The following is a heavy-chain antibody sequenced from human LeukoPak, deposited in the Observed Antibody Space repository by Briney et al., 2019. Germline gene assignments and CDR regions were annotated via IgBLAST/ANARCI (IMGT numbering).Heavy chain of an antibody. CDR1: GDSIDSYY. Sequence: SETLSLTCTVSGDSIDSYYWSWIRQPPGKRLEWIGHIYYSGSTNYNPSLKSRVTISVDTSKNQFSLKLSSVTAADTAVYHCASRSSIWSGYQDTLYYFDSWGQGTLVTVSS. D-gene: IGHD3-3*01. J-gene: IGHJ4*02. V-gene: IGHV4-59*01. CDR3: ASRSSIWSGYQDTLYYFDS. CDR2: IYYSGST.